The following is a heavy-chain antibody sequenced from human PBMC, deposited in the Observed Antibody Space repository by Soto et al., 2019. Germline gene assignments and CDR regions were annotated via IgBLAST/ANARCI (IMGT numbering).Heavy chain of an antibody. CDR2: IYYSGST. CDR1: GGSISSYY. D-gene: IGHD3-22*01. V-gene: IGHV4-59*01. J-gene: IGHJ4*02. CDR3: ARGTLDSSGYYYSYYFDY. Sequence: SETLSLTCTVSGGSISSYYWSWIRQPPGKGLEWIGYIYYSGSTNYNPSLKSRVTISVDTSKNQFSLKLSSVTAADTAVYYCARGTLDSSGYYYSYYFDYWGQGTLVTAPQ.